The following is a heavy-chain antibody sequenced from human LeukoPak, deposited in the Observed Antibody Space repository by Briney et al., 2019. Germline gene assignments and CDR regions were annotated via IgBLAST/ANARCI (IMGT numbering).Heavy chain of an antibody. J-gene: IGHJ4*02. D-gene: IGHD4-17*01. CDR2: ISGSGGST. V-gene: IGHV3-23*01. CDR3: AKDVTTTVTYNDY. CDR1: GFTFSSYA. Sequence: GGSLRLSCAVSGFTFSSYAMSWVRQAPGKGLEWVSAISGSGGSTNYADSVKGRFTISRDNSKNTLYLQTNSLRAEDTAVYYCAKDVTTTVTYNDYWGQGTLVTVSS.